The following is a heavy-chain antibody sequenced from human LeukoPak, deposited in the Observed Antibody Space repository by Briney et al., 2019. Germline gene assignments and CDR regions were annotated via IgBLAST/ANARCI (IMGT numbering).Heavy chain of an antibody. Sequence: PGGSLRLSCATSGFTFSDHYMSRIRQAPGKGLEWVSYIKNSADTIFYTDSVKGRCTISRDNAKNSLYLQMNSLRAEDTAVYYCARGHYGLDYWGQGTLVTVSP. CDR3: ARGHYGLDY. CDR2: IKNSADTI. J-gene: IGHJ4*02. V-gene: IGHV3-11*01. CDR1: GFTFSDHY. D-gene: IGHD4-17*01.